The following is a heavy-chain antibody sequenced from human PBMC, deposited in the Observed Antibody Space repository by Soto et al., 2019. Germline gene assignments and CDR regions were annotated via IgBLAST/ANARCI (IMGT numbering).Heavy chain of an antibody. Sequence: GGSLRLSCAASGFTFSIYWMHWVRQAPGKGLEWVAVIWYDGSNKYYADSVKGRFTISRDNSKNTLSLQMNSLRAEDTAVYYCARESLAYSSGHHLDYWGQGTLVTVSS. V-gene: IGHV3-33*08. CDR2: IWYDGSNK. CDR1: GFTFSIYW. D-gene: IGHD3-22*01. J-gene: IGHJ4*02. CDR3: ARESLAYSSGHHLDY.